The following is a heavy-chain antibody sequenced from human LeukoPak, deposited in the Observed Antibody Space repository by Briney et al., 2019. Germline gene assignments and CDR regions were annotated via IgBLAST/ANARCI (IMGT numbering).Heavy chain of an antibody. CDR3: ATGGGITMVRGDLYGMDV. J-gene: IGHJ6*02. CDR1: GYTFTNYG. Sequence: ASVKVSCKASGYTFTNYGITWVRQAPGQGLEWMGWISTYNGKTSYTQEFQGRVTMTEDTSTDTAYMELSSLRSEDTAVYYCATGGGITMVRGDLYGMDVWGQGTTVTVSS. V-gene: IGHV1-18*01. D-gene: IGHD3-10*01. CDR2: ISTYNGKT.